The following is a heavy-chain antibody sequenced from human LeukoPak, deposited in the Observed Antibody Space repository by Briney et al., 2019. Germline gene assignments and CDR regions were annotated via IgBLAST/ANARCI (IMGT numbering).Heavy chain of an antibody. CDR1: GYSFISYW. J-gene: IGHJ4*02. CDR2: IYPGDSDT. D-gene: IGHD1-26*01. V-gene: IGHV5-51*01. CDR3: TRRGTYYRGGDY. Sequence: GESLKISRKASGYSFISYWIDWVRQVPGKGLEWMGIIYPGDSDTRYSPSFQGQVTISADKSIFTAYLQWSSLKASDTAMYYCTRRGTYYRGGDYWGQGTLVTVSS.